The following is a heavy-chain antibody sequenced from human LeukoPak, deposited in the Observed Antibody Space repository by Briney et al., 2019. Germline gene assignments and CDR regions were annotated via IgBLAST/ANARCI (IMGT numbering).Heavy chain of an antibody. D-gene: IGHD3-9*01. CDR1: GFTVSSNY. CDR2: IYSGGST. V-gene: IGHV3-53*01. CDR3: ARENRYYDILTGYQPRAFDI. Sequence: PGGSLRLSCAASGFTVSSNYMSWVRQAPGKGLEWVSVIYSGGSTYYADSVKGRFTISRDNSKNTLYLQMNSLRAEDTAVYYCARENRYYDILTGYQPRAFDIWGQGTMVTVSS. J-gene: IGHJ3*02.